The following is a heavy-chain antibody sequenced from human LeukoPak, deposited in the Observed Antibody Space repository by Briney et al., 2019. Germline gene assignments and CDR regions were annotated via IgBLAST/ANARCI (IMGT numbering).Heavy chain of an antibody. Sequence: GGSLRLSCAASGFTFSSYWMSWVRQAPGKGLEWVANIKQDGSEKYYVDSVKGRFTISRDNAKNSLYLQMNSLRAEDTAVYYCGREQSAYYVHAFDPWGQGTLVTVSS. D-gene: IGHD3-3*01. J-gene: IGHJ5*02. V-gene: IGHV3-7*01. CDR2: IKQDGSEK. CDR3: GREQSAYYVHAFDP. CDR1: GFTFSSYW.